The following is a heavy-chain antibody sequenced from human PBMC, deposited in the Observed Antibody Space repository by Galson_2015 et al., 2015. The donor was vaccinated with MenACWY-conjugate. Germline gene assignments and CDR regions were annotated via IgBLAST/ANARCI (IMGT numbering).Heavy chain of an antibody. Sequence: SETLSLTCTVSGGSISSYYWSWIRQPPGKGLEWIGYIYYSGSTNYNPSLKSRVTISVDTSKNQFSLKLSSVTAADTAVYYCARVDNDAFDIWGQGTMVTVSS. CDR1: GGSISSYY. J-gene: IGHJ3*02. V-gene: IGHV4-59*01. CDR2: IYYSGST. CDR3: ARVDNDAFDI. D-gene: IGHD3/OR15-3a*01.